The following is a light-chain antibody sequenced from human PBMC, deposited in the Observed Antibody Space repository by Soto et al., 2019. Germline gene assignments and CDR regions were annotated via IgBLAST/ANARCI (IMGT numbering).Light chain of an antibody. CDR3: HSYTSSTTYV. V-gene: IGLV2-14*03. CDR2: DVS. CDR1: SSDVGGYHY. J-gene: IGLJ1*01. Sequence: SVLPQPASVSGSPGQSITISCTGTSSDVGGYHYVSWYQHHPGKAPKLMIYDVSTRPSGVSNRFSGSKSGNTASLTISGLQAEDEADYYCHSYTSSTTYVFGTGTKVTVL.